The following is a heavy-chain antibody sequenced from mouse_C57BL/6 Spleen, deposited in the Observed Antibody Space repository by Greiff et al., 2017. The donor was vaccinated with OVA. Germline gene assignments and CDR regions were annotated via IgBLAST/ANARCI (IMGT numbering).Heavy chain of an antibody. D-gene: IGHD1-1*01. Sequence: VQLQQSGPGLVKPSQSLSLTCSVTGYSITSGYYWNWIRQFPGNKLECVGYISYDGSTNYNPSLKNRITITRDTSKNQFFLKLNSVTTEDTATYDGARTPPYYGSSSYYLDYWGQGTTLTVSS. CDR2: ISYDGST. CDR3: ARTPPYYGSSSYYLDY. CDR1: GYSITSGYY. J-gene: IGHJ2*01. V-gene: IGHV3-6*01.